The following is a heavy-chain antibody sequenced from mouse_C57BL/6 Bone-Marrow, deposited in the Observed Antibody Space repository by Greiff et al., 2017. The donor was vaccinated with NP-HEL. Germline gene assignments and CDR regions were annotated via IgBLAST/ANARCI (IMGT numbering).Heavy chain of an antibody. J-gene: IGHJ4*01. D-gene: IGHD1-1*01. CDR1: GYTFTSYG. CDR2: IYPRSGNT. V-gene: IGHV1-81*01. Sequence: VQLQQSGAELARPGASVKLSCKASGYTFTSYGISWVKQRTGQGLEWIGEIYPRSGNTYYNEKFKGKATLTADKSSSTAYMELRSLTSEDSAVYFCARDYYGSSYGDAMDYWGQGTSVTVSS. CDR3: ARDYYGSSYGDAMDY.